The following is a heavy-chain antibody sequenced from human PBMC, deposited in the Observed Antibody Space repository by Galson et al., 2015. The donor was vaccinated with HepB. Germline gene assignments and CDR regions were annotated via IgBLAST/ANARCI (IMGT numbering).Heavy chain of an antibody. CDR2: INPNSGGT. D-gene: IGHD5-18*01. V-gene: IGHV1-2*04. Sequence: SVKVSCKASGYTFTGYYMHWVRQAPGQGLEWMGWINPNSGGTNYAQKFQGWVTMTRDTSISTAYMELSRLRSDDTAVYYCARGGYTAMVTGLSYGMDVWGQGTTVTVSS. CDR1: GYTFTGYY. CDR3: ARGGYTAMVTGLSYGMDV. J-gene: IGHJ6*02.